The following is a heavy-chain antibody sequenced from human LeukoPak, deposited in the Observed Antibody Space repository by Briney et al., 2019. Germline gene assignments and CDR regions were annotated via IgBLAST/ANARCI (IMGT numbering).Heavy chain of an antibody. J-gene: IGHJ4*02. Sequence: PAETLSLTCTVSGGSISSGSYYWSWIRQPAGKGLEWIGRIYTSGSTNYNPSLKSRVTISVDTSKNQFSLKLSSVTAADTAVYYCARGTWIQTFFFDYWGQGTLVTVSS. D-gene: IGHD5-18*01. CDR2: IYTSGST. CDR3: ARGTWIQTFFFDY. V-gene: IGHV4-61*02. CDR1: GGSISSGSYY.